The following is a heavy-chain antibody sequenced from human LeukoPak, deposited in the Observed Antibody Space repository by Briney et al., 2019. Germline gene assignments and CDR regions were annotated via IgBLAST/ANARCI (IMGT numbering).Heavy chain of an antibody. V-gene: IGHV4-34*01. CDR3: ARDRHEPGP. Sequence: SETLSLTCAVYGGSFSGYSWSWIRQPPGKGLEWIGSIYHSGITYYNPSLKSRVTISVDTSKNQFSLKLSSVTAADTAVYYCARDRHEPGPWGQGRMVTVSS. CDR1: GGSFSGYS. D-gene: IGHD1-14*01. J-gene: IGHJ3*01. CDR2: IYHSGIT.